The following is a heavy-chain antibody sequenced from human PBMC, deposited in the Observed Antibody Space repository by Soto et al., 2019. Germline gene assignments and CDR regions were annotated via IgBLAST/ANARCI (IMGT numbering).Heavy chain of an antibody. CDR2: ISSSSSYI. V-gene: IGHV3-21*01. CDR3: ARDPFIAVAGNDY. J-gene: IGHJ4*02. CDR1: GFTFSSYS. Sequence: PGGSLRLSCAASGFTFSSYSMNWVRQAPGKGLEWVSSISSSSSYIYYADSVKGRFTISRDNAKNSLYLQMNSLRAEDTAVYYCARDPFIAVAGNDYWGQGTLVNVS. D-gene: IGHD6-19*01.